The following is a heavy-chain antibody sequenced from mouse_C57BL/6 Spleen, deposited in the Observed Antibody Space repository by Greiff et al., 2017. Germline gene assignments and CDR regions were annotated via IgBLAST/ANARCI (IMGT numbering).Heavy chain of an antibody. CDR3: ARSTPYDYGERDYCDV. D-gene: IGHD2-4*01. J-gene: IGHJ1*03. CDR2: IRNKANGYTT. CDR1: GFTFTDYY. Sequence: DVKLVESGGGLVQPGGSLSLSCAASGFTFTDYYMSWVRQPPGKALEWLGFIRNKANGYTTEYSASVKGRFTISSDNSQRILYLQMDALRAEDRATDYCARSTPYDYGERDYCDVWGTGTTVTVAS. V-gene: IGHV7-3*01.